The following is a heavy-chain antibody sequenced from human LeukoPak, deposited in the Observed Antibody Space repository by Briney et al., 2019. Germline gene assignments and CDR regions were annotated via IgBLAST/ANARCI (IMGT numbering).Heavy chain of an antibody. V-gene: IGHV4-59*01. D-gene: IGHD2/OR15-2a*01. CDR3: ARSVRRTSWPQTRIFYYYYMDV. CDR2: IYYSGST. CDR1: GGSISTYY. Sequence: SETLSLTCTVSGGSISTYYWNWIRQPPGKGLEWIGCIYYSGSTNYNPSLKSRVTISVDTSKNQFSLKLSSVTAADTAVYYCARSVRRTSWPQTRIFYYYYMDVWGKGTTVTVSS. J-gene: IGHJ6*03.